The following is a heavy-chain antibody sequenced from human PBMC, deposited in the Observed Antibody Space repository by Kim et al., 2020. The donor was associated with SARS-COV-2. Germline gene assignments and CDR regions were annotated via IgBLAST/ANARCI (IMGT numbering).Heavy chain of an antibody. CDR1: GFTFSNAW. V-gene: IGHV3-15*01. CDR3: TTARGFGVVLGGPLGD. D-gene: IGHD3-3*01. J-gene: IGHJ4*02. Sequence: GGSLRLSCAASGFTFSNAWMSWVRQAPGKGLEWVGRIKSRADAATTDYAAPVKGRFTISRDESKNTLYLQMNTLKIDDTAVYYCTTARGFGVVLGGPLGDWGQGTLVTVSS. CDR2: IKSRADAATT.